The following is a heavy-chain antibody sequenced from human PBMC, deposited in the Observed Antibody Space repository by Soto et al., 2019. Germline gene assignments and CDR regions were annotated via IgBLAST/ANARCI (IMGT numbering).Heavy chain of an antibody. Sequence: EVQLVESGGGLVQPGGSLRLSCAASGFTFSNYWMHWVRQRPGKGLVWVSRIKTDGSDTHYADSVTGRFTISRDNAKNTLYLQMNSLRDEDTAVYYCARPRTSDWAYDIWGQGTMVIVSS. J-gene: IGHJ3*02. CDR1: GFTFSNYW. V-gene: IGHV3-74*01. CDR3: ARPRTSDWAYDI. D-gene: IGHD3-9*01. CDR2: IKTDGSDT.